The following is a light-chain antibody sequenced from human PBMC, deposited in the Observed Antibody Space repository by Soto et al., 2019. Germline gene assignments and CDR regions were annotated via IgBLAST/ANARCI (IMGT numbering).Light chain of an antibody. Sequence: DIVMTQSPLSLLVTPGEPASISGRSSQSLLHINGYDYFDWYLPEAGPPPQLLILLASNRDPGVPDKASGRGTGTDCTLKISRVEGEDGSVYYCMQALQSPRTFGQGTKVDIK. J-gene: IGKJ1*01. CDR2: LAS. CDR1: QSLLHINGYDY. CDR3: MQALQSPRT. V-gene: IGKV2-28*01.